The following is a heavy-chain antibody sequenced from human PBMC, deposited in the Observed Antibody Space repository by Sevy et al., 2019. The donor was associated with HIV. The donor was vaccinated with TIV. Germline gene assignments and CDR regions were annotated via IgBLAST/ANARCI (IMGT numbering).Heavy chain of an antibody. CDR2: IWYDGSNK. J-gene: IGHJ6*02. V-gene: IGHV3-33*01. CDR3: ARGGLQHYYYYGMDA. CDR1: GFTFSSYG. D-gene: IGHD4-4*01. Sequence: GGSLRLSCAASGFTFSSYGMHWVRQAPGKGLEWVAVIWYDGSNKYYADSVKGRFTISRNNSKNKLYLQMNSLRAEDTAVYYCARGGLQHYYYYGMDAWGQGTTVTVSS.